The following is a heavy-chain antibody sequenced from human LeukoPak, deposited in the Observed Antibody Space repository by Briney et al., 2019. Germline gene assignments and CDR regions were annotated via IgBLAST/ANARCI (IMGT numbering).Heavy chain of an antibody. J-gene: IGHJ4*02. V-gene: IGHV4-59*01. CDR3: ARGGGNYDYVRGTYTPLDY. CDR1: GGSISSSY. Sequence: SETLSLTCTVSGGSISSSYWSWIRQPPGKGLEWIGYIYYTGSTNYNPSLKSRVTISVDTSKNQFSLKLSSVTAADTAVYYCARGGGNYDYVRGTYTPLDYWGQGTLVTVSS. CDR2: IYYTGST. D-gene: IGHD3-16*01.